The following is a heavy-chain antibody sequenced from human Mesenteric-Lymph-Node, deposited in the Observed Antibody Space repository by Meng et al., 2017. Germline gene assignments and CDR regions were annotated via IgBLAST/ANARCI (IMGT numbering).Heavy chain of an antibody. Sequence: GWILQPPGKGLEWMGIIYPGDSAPRYSPSFQGQVTISADKSISTAYLQWSSLKASDTAMYYCARGTEMYYFDYWGQGTLVTVSS. J-gene: IGHJ4*02. D-gene: IGHD1-7*01. V-gene: IGHV5-51*01. CDR3: ARGTEMYYFDY. CDR2: IYPGDSAP.